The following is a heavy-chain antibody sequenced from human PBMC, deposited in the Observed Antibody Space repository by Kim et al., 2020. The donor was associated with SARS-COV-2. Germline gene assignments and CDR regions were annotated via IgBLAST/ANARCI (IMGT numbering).Heavy chain of an antibody. CDR3: ARRDSIGYSSSWYSV. J-gene: IGHJ4*02. Sequence: GESLKISCKGSGYSFTSYWIGWVRQMPGKGLEWMGIIYPGDSDTRYSPSFQGQVTISADKSISTAYLQWSSLKASDTAMYYCARRDSIGYSSSWYSVWGQGTLITVSS. V-gene: IGHV5-51*01. CDR1: GYSFTSYW. D-gene: IGHD6-13*01. CDR2: IYPGDSDT.